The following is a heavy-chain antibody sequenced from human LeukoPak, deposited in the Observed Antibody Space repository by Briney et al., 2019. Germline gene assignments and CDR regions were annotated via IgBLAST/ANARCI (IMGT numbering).Heavy chain of an antibody. J-gene: IGHJ5*02. CDR3: ATDQPVPRGWFDP. V-gene: IGHV1-24*01. Sequence: GASVKVSCKVSGYTLTELSMHWVRQAPGKGLEWMGGFDPEDGETIYAQKFQGRVTMTEDTSTDTAHMELSSLRSEDTAVYYCATDQPVPRGWFDPWGQGTLVTVSS. CDR1: GYTLTELS. D-gene: IGHD2-2*01. CDR2: FDPEDGET.